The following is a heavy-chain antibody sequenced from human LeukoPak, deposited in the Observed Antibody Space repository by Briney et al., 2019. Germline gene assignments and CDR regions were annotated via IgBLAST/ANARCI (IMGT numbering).Heavy chain of an antibody. CDR2: XXXXXST. CDR1: GGSISSSSYY. CDR3: ARHEGYCSSTSCYQLYYGMDV. J-gene: IGHJ6*02. D-gene: IGHD2-2*01. V-gene: IGHV4-39*01. Sequence: PSEALSLTCTVSGGSISSSSYYWGWIRQPPGXXXXXXXXXXXXXSTYYNPSLNSRVTISVDTSKNQFSLKLSSVTAADTAVYYCARHEGYCSSTSCYQLYYGMDVWGQGTTVTVSS.